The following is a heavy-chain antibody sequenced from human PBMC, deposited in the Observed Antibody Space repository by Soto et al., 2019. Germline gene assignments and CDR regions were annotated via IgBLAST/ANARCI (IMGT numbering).Heavy chain of an antibody. CDR1: GFSFSSYA. CDR3: ARWSYLDY. Sequence: GGSLRLSCAASGFSFSSYALSWVRQAPGKGLEWVSTISGSDGKTFYADSVKGRFSISRDTSQSTLYLQMNSLRADDTAIYYCARWSYLDYWGQGTRVTASS. V-gene: IGHV3-23*01. CDR2: ISGSDGKT. D-gene: IGHD3-3*01. J-gene: IGHJ4*02.